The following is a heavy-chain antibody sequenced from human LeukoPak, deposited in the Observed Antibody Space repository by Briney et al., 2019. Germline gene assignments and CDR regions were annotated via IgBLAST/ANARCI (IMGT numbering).Heavy chain of an antibody. CDR2: ISSNE. V-gene: IGHV3-NL1*01. CDR1: EFTFSRYA. D-gene: IGHD4-23*01. J-gene: IGHJ4*02. Sequence: PGGSLRLSCSASEFTFSRYAMHWVRQAPGKGLEYVSGISSNEDSVKGRFTISRDNSKNTLYLQMSSLRAEDTAVYYCVKGGGNSWPYFFDYWGQGTLITVSS. CDR3: VKGGGNSWPYFFDY.